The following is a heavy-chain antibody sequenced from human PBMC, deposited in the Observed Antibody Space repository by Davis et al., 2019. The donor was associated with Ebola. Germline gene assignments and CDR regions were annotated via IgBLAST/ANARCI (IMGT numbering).Heavy chain of an antibody. D-gene: IGHD3-3*01. Sequence: ASVKVSCKASGYTFTSYDINWVRQATGQGLEWMGWMNPNSGNTGYAQKFQGRVTMTRNTSISTAYMELSSLRSEDTAVYYCARHRITIFGVVIDYGMDVWGQGTTVTVSS. CDR1: GYTFTSYD. V-gene: IGHV1-8*01. CDR2: MNPNSGNT. CDR3: ARHRITIFGVVIDYGMDV. J-gene: IGHJ6*02.